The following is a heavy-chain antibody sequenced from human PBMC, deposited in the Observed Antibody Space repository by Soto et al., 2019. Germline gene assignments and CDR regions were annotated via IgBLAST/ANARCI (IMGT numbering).Heavy chain of an antibody. Sequence: PGLSMRLSCTAAGLNFISYWMSWVSKKTGKGLEWVANIKQDGSEKYYVDSVKGRFTISRDNAKNSLYLQMNSLRAEDTAVYYCARGGGITIFGVVILDYYYYYMDVWGKGTTVTVSS. D-gene: IGHD3-3*01. J-gene: IGHJ6*03. CDR1: GLNFISYW. V-gene: IGHV3-7*01. CDR3: ARGGGITIFGVVILDYYYYYMDV. CDR2: IKQDGSEK.